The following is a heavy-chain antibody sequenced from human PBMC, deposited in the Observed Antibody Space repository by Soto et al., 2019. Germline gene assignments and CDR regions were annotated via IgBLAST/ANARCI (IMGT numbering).Heavy chain of an antibody. V-gene: IGHV1-18*01. CDR3: ATRSPAFTY. D-gene: IGHD3-3*02. CDR1: GYTFTSFG. CDR2: ITTDKGKT. J-gene: IGHJ4*02. Sequence: ASVKVSCKTSGYTFTSFGISWARQAPGQGLEWMGWITTDKGKTNYAQKFQGRVTMTTDTSTSTAYMELRSLRSDDTAVYYCATRSPAFTYWGREPWSPSPQ.